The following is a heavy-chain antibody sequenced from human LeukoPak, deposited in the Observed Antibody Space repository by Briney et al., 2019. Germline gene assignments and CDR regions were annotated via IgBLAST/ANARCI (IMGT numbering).Heavy chain of an antibody. D-gene: IGHD1-26*01. CDR2: IYYSGST. V-gene: IGHV4-59*08. CDR3: ASTPLVGVDAFAI. J-gene: IGHJ3*02. CDR1: GGSISSYY. Sequence: SETLSLTCTVSGGSISSYYWSWIRQPPGKGLEWIGYIYYSGSTNYNPSLKSRVTISVDTSKNQFSLKLSSVTAADTAVYYCASTPLVGVDAFAIWGQGTMVTVSS.